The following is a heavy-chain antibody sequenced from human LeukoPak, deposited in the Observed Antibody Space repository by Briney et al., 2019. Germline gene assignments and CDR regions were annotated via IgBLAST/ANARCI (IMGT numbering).Heavy chain of an antibody. V-gene: IGHV3-7*01. J-gene: IGHJ4*02. CDR3: ARIGYSSSSFDY. CDR2: IKTDGSVK. D-gene: IGHD6-6*01. CDR1: GFTLTSYW. Sequence: PGGSLRLSCAASGFTLTSYWMSWVRQAPGKGLEWVANIKTDGSVKYYQDSVKGRFTISRDNAKNSLYLQVNNLRAEDTAVYHCARIGYSSSSFDYWGQGTLVIVSS.